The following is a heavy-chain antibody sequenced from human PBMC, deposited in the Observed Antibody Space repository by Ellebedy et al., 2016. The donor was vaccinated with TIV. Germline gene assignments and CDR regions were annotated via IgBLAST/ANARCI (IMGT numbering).Heavy chain of an antibody. Sequence: GESLKISXAASGFTFSTYSMNWVRQASGKGPEWVSSISGSSSYIYYAGSLKGRFTISRDNAKNSLYLQMNNLRAEDTAVYYCAREIVVGRTFDRWGQGTLVTVSS. CDR1: GFTFSTYS. J-gene: IGHJ5*02. CDR3: AREIVVGRTFDR. CDR2: ISGSSSYI. V-gene: IGHV3-21*01. D-gene: IGHD2-2*01.